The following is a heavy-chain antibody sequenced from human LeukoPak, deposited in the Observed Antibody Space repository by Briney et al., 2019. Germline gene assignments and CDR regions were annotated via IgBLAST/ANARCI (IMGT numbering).Heavy chain of an antibody. CDR3: AKRGDCSGTCTYDY. J-gene: IGHJ4*02. CDR1: GFTFSNYA. Sequence: GGSLRLSCAASGFTFSNYAVHWVRQAPGKGLEWVSIVGGSGVKTYYADSVKGRFTISRDNSKNTVYLQMNSLRAEDTAVYYCAKRGDCSGTCTYDYWGQGTLVTVSS. D-gene: IGHD2-2*01. CDR2: VGGSGVKT. V-gene: IGHV3-23*01.